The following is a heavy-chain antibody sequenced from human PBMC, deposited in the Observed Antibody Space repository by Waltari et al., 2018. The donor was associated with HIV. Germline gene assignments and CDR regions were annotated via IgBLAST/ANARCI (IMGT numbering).Heavy chain of an antibody. CDR1: GFNFSSFW. J-gene: IGHJ6*02. CDR2: IKEDGSEK. V-gene: IGHV3-7*01. Sequence: EVQLVESGGDLVQPGESLRLSCAASGFNFSSFWMTWVRQAPGKRLEWVANIKEDGSEKYYVDSVKGRFTISRDNVKNSLYLQMNSLRAEDTAVYYCARDASYFDFWSGGYYYYGLDVWGQGTTVTVSS. CDR3: ARDASYFDFWSGGYYYYGLDV. D-gene: IGHD3-3*01.